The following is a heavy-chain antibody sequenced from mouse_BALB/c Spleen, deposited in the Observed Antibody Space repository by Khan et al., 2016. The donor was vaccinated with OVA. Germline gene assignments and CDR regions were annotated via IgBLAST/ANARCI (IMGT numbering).Heavy chain of an antibody. V-gene: IGHV5-6-5*01. CDR1: GFTFSSYA. J-gene: IGHJ3*01. CDR2: ISSGGST. Sequence: EVKLEESGGGLVKPGGSLKLSCAASGFTFSSYAMSWVRQTPEKRLEWVASISSGGSTYYPDSVKGRFTISRDNARNILYLQMSSLRSEDTAMYYGARADYYGSSYGAYWGQGTLVTVSA. D-gene: IGHD1-1*01. CDR3: ARADYYGSSYGAY.